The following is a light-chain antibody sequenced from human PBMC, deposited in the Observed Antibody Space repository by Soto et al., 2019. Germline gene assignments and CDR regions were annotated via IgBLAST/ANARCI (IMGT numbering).Light chain of an antibody. V-gene: IGLV2-14*01. CDR3: SSHTSISTLV. CDR2: EVT. Sequence: QSALTQPASVSGSPGQSITISCTGTSSDVGGYNFVSWYQQPPNKAPKLVIYEVTNRPSGVSNRFSGSKSGNTASLTISGLQTEDEANFYCSSHTSISTLVFGGGTKVTVL. J-gene: IGLJ3*02. CDR1: SSDVGGYNF.